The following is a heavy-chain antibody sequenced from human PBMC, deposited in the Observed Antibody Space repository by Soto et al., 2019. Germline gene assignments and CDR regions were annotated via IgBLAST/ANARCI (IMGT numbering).Heavy chain of an antibody. CDR1: GGSISSGYYY. J-gene: IGHJ6*02. CDR3: ASSNIAAAGFYYYGMDV. Sequence: PSETLSLTCTVSGGSISSGYYYWSWIRQPPGKGLEWIGYIYYSGSTNYNPSLKSRVTISVDTSKNQFSLKLSSVTAADTAVYYCASSNIAAAGFYYYGMDVWGRGTTVTVSS. D-gene: IGHD6-13*01. V-gene: IGHV4-61*01. CDR2: IYYSGST.